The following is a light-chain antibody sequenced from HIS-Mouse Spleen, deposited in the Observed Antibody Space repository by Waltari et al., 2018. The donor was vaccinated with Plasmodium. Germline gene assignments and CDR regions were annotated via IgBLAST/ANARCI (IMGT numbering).Light chain of an antibody. CDR3: QAWDSSTVV. CDR1: KLGDKY. Sequence: SYELTQPPSVSVSPGQTASITCSGDKLGDKYACWYQQKPGQSPVLVISQESKRPSVIPERFSGANSGNTATLTISGTQAMDEADYYCQAWDSSTVVFGGGTKLTVL. V-gene: IGLV3-1*01. CDR2: QES. J-gene: IGLJ2*01.